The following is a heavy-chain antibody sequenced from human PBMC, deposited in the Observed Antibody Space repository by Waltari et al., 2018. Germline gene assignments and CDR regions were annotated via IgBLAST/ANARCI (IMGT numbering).Heavy chain of an antibody. CDR3: ARGAAYSRFDY. CDR2: ISGSGGNT. V-gene: IGHV3-23*04. J-gene: IGHJ4*02. Sequence: EVQLVESGGGLVQPGGSLRLSGAASGFTFSSYGMNWVRQAAGKGLEWVSGISGSGGNTYYADSVKGRFTISRDNSKSTLSLQMNSVRADDTAVYYCARGAAYSRFDYWGQGTLVIVSS. CDR1: GFTFSSYG. D-gene: IGHD5-18*01.